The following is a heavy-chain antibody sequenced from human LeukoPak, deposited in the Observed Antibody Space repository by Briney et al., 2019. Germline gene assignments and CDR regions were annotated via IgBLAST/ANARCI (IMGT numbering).Heavy chain of an antibody. CDR2: IYYSGST. J-gene: IGHJ5*02. Sequence: PSETLSLTCTVSGGSISSYYWSWIRQPPGKGLEWIGYIYYSGSTNYNPSLKSRVTISVDTSKNQFSLKLSSVTAADTAVYYCARGMTTVIANWFDPWGQGTLVTVSS. V-gene: IGHV4-59*08. CDR1: GGSISSYY. CDR3: ARGMTTVIANWFDP. D-gene: IGHD4-17*01.